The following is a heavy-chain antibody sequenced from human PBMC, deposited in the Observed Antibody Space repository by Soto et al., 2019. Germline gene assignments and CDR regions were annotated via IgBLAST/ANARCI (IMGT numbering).Heavy chain of an antibody. CDR3: ARDSRWGYYDSSGYYVGSAFDI. D-gene: IGHD3-22*01. Sequence: EVQLVESGGGLVQPGGSLRLSCAASGFTVSSNYMSWVRQAPGKGLEWVSVIYSGGSTYYADSVKGRFTISRHNSKNTLYLQMNSLRAEDTAVYYCARDSRWGYYDSSGYYVGSAFDIWGQGTTVTVSS. CDR1: GFTVSSNY. CDR2: IYSGGST. V-gene: IGHV3-53*04. J-gene: IGHJ3*02.